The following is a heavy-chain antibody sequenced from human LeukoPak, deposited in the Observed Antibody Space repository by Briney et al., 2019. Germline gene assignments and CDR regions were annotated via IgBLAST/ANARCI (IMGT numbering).Heavy chain of an antibody. CDR2: INHSGST. Sequence: PSETLSLTCAVYGGSFSGYYWSWIRQPPGKGLEWIGEINHSGSTNYNPSLKSRITISVDTSKNQFSLKLSSVTAADTAVYYCARTGGRIFDYWGQGTLVTVSS. D-gene: IGHD4-23*01. CDR1: GGSFSGYY. CDR3: ARTGGRIFDY. V-gene: IGHV4-34*01. J-gene: IGHJ4*02.